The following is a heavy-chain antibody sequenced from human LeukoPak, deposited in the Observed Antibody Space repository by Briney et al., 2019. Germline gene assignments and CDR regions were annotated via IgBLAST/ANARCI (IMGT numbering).Heavy chain of an antibody. CDR3: ASPSTVTTTGGAFDI. CDR2: IYYSGSN. Sequence: SETLSLTCTVSGGSISSSYWSWIRQAPGKGLEWIGYIYYSGSNKYNPSLKKRGTISINTTKNQFSLMLSTLTAADTAVYYCASPSTVTTTGGAFDIWGQGTMVTVSS. CDR1: GGSISSSY. D-gene: IGHD4-17*01. V-gene: IGHV4-59*01. J-gene: IGHJ3*02.